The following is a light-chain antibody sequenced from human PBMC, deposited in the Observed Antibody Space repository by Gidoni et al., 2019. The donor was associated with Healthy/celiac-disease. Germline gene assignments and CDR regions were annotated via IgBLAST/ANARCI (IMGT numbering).Light chain of an antibody. J-gene: IGLJ1*01. CDR3: CSYAGSYYV. CDR1: SSAVGGYNS. CDR2: DVS. V-gene: IGLV2-11*01. Sequence: QSALRPPRPVSGSPGQSVTNPCTGTSSAVGGYNSVSWYQQHPGKAPKLMLYDVSKRPSTVPDRFSGSKSGNTASLTISGLQAADEADYYCCSYAGSYYVFGTGTKVTVL.